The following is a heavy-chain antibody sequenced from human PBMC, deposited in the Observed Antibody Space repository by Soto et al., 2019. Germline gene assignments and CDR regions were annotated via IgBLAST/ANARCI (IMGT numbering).Heavy chain of an antibody. V-gene: IGHV3-23*01. J-gene: IGHJ4*02. CDR1: GFTFNNYA. D-gene: IGHD5-12*01. Sequence: EVQLLESGGGLVQPGGSLRLSCAASGFTFNNYAMTWVRQAPGKGLEWVSDIRGSGGSTNYADSVKGRFTISRDNSKNTRYLQMNSLGAEDTAVYYCARENSGYAFTDSWGQGTLVTVSS. CDR3: ARENSGYAFTDS. CDR2: IRGSGGST.